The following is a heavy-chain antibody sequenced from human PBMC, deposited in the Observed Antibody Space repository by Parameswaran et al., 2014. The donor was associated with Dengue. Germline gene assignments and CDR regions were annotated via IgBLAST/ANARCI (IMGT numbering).Heavy chain of an antibody. CDR2: IIPIFGTA. D-gene: IGHD3-3*01. V-gene: IGHV1-69*01. J-gene: IGHJ4*02. Sequence: WVRQAPGQGLEWMGGIIPIFGTANYAQKFQGRVTITADESTSTAYMELSSLRSEDTAVYYCARERSGELRFLEWPLGFDYWGQGTLVTVSS. CDR3: ARERSGELRFLEWPLGFDY.